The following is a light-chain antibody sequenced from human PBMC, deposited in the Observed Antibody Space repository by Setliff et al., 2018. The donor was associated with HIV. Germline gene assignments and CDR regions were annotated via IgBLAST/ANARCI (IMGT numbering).Light chain of an antibody. Sequence: QSVLTQPPSVSGSPGQSVTISCTGTSSDVGSYNRVSWYQQPPGTAPKLMIYEVSNRPSGVPDRFSGSKSGNTASLTISGLQAEDEADYYCSSSTSSSTPYVFGTGTKVT. CDR3: SSSTSSSTPYV. J-gene: IGLJ1*01. CDR2: EVS. V-gene: IGLV2-18*02. CDR1: SSDVGSYNR.